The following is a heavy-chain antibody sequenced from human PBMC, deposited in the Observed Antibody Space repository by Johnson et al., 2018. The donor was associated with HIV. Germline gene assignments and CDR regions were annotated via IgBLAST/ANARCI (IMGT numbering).Heavy chain of an antibody. CDR2: IRYDGSNK. Sequence: VLLLESGGGVVQPGRSLRLSCAASGFTFSSYGMHWVRQAPGKGLEWVAFIRYDGSNKYYADSVKGRFTISRDNYKNTLYLQMNSLRAEDTAVYYCAREFVGYNGFDIWGQGTMVTVSS. CDR1: GFTFSSYG. J-gene: IGHJ3*02. V-gene: IGHV3-30*02. CDR3: AREFVGYNGFDI. D-gene: IGHD5-24*01.